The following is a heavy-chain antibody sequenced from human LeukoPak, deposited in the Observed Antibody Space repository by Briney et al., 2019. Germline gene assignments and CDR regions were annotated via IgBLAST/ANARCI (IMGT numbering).Heavy chain of an antibody. CDR3: AKFPLESAPE. D-gene: IGHD1-14*01. Sequence: GGSLRLSCAASGFTFSTYGMHWVRQAPGKGLEWVAVIWFDGSNKYYADSVKGRFAISRDNSKNTLYLQMNSLRTEDTAVYYCAKFPLESAPEWGQGTLVIVSS. V-gene: IGHV3-30*02. J-gene: IGHJ4*02. CDR2: IWFDGSNK. CDR1: GFTFSTYG.